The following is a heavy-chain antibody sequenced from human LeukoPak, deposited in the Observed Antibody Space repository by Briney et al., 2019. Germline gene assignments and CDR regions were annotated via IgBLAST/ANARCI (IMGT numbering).Heavy chain of an antibody. CDR1: GFTFSSYS. D-gene: IGHD4-23*01. CDR2: ISSSSSTI. CDR3: ARFYGGNRDASDI. J-gene: IGHJ3*02. Sequence: GGSLRLSCAASGFTFSSYSMNWVRQAPGKGLEWVSYISSSSSTIYYADSVKGRFTISRDNAKNSLYLQMNSLRAEDTAVYYCARFYGGNRDASDIWGQGTMVTVSS. V-gene: IGHV3-48*04.